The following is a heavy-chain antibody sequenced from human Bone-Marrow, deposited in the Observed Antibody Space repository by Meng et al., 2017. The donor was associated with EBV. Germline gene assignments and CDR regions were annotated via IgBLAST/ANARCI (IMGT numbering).Heavy chain of an antibody. D-gene: IGHD5-12*01. V-gene: IGHV4-34*01. J-gene: IGHJ4*02. Sequence: QVQLQQWGAGLLKPSATLSLTCAVYGGSFSGYYWSWIRQPPGKGLEWIGEINHSGSTNYNPSLKSRVTISVDTSKNQFSLKLSSATAADTAVYYCARGSGYDARYWGQGTLVTVSS. CDR1: GGSFSGYY. CDR3: ARGSGYDARY. CDR2: INHSGST.